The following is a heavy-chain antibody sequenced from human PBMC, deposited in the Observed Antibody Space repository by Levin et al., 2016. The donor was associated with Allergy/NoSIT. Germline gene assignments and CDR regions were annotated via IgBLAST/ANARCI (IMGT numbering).Heavy chain of an antibody. Sequence: GESLKISCAVSGFTFSSYAMSWVRQAPGKGLEWVSALSGGGQTIYYADSVKGRFTSSRDNSKNTLYLQLSSLRPDDTAVYYCAKYRSVSRDALDVWGQGTMVTVSS. V-gene: IGHV3-23*01. CDR3: AKYRSVSRDALDV. CDR1: GFTFSSYA. J-gene: IGHJ3*01. D-gene: IGHD3-3*02. CDR2: LSGGGQTI.